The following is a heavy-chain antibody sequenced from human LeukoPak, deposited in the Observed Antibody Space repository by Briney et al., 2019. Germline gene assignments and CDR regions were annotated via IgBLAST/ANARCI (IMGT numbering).Heavy chain of an antibody. V-gene: IGHV4-34*01. J-gene: IGHJ5*02. CDR1: GGSFSGYY. CDR2: NNHSGNT. Sequence: PSETLSLTCAVYGGSFSGYYWRWIRQPPGKGLEWSGENNHSGNTNYNPSLKSRVTISVDTSKNQFSLKLSSVTAADTAVYYCARGGRAPNWFDPWGQGTLVTVSS. D-gene: IGHD1-14*01. CDR3: ARGGRAPNWFDP.